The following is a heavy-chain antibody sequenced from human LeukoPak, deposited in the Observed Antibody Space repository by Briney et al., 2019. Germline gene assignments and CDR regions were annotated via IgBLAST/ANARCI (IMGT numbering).Heavy chain of an antibody. CDR2: ISTDGTQT. V-gene: IGHV3-74*01. D-gene: IGHD2-2*01. Sequence: PVRTLRLSCEASGFTFCNYWMHWVRQPPGKGVMCVTQISTDGTQTFYADSVKGRFTISRDNAQNTLFLQMDSLRPEDAAVCYCVSSLRSADFWGQGTLVTVSS. CDR3: VSSLRSADF. CDR1: GFTFCNYW. J-gene: IGHJ4*02.